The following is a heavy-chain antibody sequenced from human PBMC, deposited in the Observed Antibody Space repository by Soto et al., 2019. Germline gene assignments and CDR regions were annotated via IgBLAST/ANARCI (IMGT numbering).Heavy chain of an antibody. CDR2: LCSGRST. Sequence: QLQLQQSGPGLVKPSETLPLTCTVSGGSISNRDDCWGWIRQPPGKGLEWIGNLCSGRSTNYNPSLHSRVTVSADTSKNQISLKLSSVTAADTAVYYCARMDNVATYQTFDSWGQGTLVTVSS. V-gene: IGHV4-39*01. J-gene: IGHJ4*02. CDR3: ARMDNVATYQTFDS. D-gene: IGHD2-2*01. CDR1: GGSISNRDDC.